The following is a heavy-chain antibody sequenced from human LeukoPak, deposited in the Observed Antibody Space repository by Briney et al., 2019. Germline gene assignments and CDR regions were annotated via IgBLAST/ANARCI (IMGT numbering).Heavy chain of an antibody. CDR3: ATDFYRGLHFDY. CDR1: GYTPTELS. J-gene: IGHJ4*02. Sequence: GVSVKVSCKVSGYTPTELSMNWVRQAPGKGLEWMGGFDAEEGETIYAQKFQGRVTMTEDTSTDTAYMELSSLRSEDTAVYYCATDFYRGLHFDYWGQGTLVTVS. D-gene: IGHD2/OR15-2a*01. V-gene: IGHV1-24*01. CDR2: FDAEEGET.